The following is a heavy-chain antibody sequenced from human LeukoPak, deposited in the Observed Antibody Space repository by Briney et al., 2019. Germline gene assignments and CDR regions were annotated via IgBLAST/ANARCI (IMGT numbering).Heavy chain of an antibody. Sequence: PGGSLRLSCAASGFTFSSYSMNWVRQAPGKGLEWVSSISSSSSYIYYADSVKGRFTISRDNAKNSLYLQMNSLRAEDTAVYYCARGSIAARTIFDYWGQGTLVTVSS. D-gene: IGHD6-6*01. CDR2: ISSSSSYI. J-gene: IGHJ4*02. V-gene: IGHV3-21*01. CDR1: GFTFSSYS. CDR3: ARGSIAARTIFDY.